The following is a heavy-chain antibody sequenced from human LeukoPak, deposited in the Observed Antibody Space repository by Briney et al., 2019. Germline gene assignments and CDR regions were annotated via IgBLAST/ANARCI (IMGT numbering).Heavy chain of an antibody. CDR3: VKDLNYGDGRWEFDP. CDR2: ILANGVTT. CDR1: GFSLTNIA. Sequence: PGGSLRLSCAASGFSLTNIAMAWVRQSPGKRPEWVSGILANGVTTYYADSVKGRFTISRDISKSTLYLQMNSLTVDDTATYFCVKDLNYGDGRWEFDPWGQGTLVTVA. J-gene: IGHJ5*02. D-gene: IGHD4/OR15-4a*01. V-gene: IGHV3-23*01.